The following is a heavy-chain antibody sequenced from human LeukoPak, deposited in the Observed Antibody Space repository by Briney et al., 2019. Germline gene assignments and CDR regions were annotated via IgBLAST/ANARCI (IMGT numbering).Heavy chain of an antibody. D-gene: IGHD3-22*01. V-gene: IGHV4-59*01. Sequence: SETLSLTCTVSGGSISSYYWSWIRQPPGKGLEWIGCIYYSGSTNYNPSLKSRVTISVDTSKNQFSLKLSSVTAADTAVYYCARGPLTYYYDGSGYYSSRPVYFDLWGRGTLVTVSS. CDR3: ARGPLTYYYDGSGYYSSRPVYFDL. J-gene: IGHJ2*01. CDR1: GGSISSYY. CDR2: IYYSGST.